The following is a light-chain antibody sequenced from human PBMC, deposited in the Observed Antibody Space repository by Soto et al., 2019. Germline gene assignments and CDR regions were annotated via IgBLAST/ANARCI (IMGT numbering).Light chain of an antibody. J-gene: IGLJ2*01. CDR1: SSDVGAYNY. CDR2: DVS. CDR3: CASAGHDLLV. V-gene: IGLV2-11*01. Sequence: QSALTQPRSVSGSPGQSVTISCTGTSSDVGAYNYVSWYQQFPGKAPKLMIYDVSKRPSGVPDRFSESKSANTASLTISGLQTEHEGDYYCCASAGHDLLVFGGGTKLTVL.